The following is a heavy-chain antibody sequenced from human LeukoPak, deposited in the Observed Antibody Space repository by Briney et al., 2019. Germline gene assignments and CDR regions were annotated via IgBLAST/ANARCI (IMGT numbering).Heavy chain of an antibody. CDR3: ARGSDIVATFFIY. D-gene: IGHD5-12*01. J-gene: IGHJ4*02. V-gene: IGHV1-2*04. CDR2: INPNSGGT. CDR1: GYTFTGYY. Sequence: ASVKVSCKASGYTFTGYYMHWVRQAPGQGLEWMGRINPNSGGTNYAQKFQSWVTMTRDTSISTAYMELSRLRSDDTAVYYCARGSDIVATFFIYWGQGTLVTVSS.